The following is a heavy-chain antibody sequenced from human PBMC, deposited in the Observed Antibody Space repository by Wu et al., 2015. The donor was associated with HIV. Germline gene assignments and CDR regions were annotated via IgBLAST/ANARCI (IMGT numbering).Heavy chain of an antibody. CDR2: MNPNSGNT. CDR3: ARGFGSGYYKRGMDV. Sequence: QVQLVQSGTEVTKPGASVRISCKASGYTFNNYDINWARQAAGQGLEWMGWMNPNSGNTGYTKKLQGRVSMTRNSSITTAYVELKSLKSEDTAVYYCARGFGSGYYKRGMDVWGQGTTVIVSS. J-gene: IGHJ6*02. V-gene: IGHV1-8*01. D-gene: IGHD3-22*01. CDR1: GYTFNNYD.